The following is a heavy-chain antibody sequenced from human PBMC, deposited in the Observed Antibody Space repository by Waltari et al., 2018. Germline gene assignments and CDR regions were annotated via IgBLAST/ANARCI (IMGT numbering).Heavy chain of an antibody. CDR2: VNSDGSSA. D-gene: IGHD6-19*01. J-gene: IGHJ6*02. Sequence: EVQLVESGGGLVQPGGSLRLSCAASGFTFNYYWMHWVRQARGKGLVWVARVNSDGSSASYADAVQGRFTVASDSARNTLFLQMNSMRVEDTAVYFCVREHGAVDGSYFYYGMDVWGQGTTVIVAS. CDR3: VREHGAVDGSYFYYGMDV. CDR1: GFTFNYYW. V-gene: IGHV3-74*01.